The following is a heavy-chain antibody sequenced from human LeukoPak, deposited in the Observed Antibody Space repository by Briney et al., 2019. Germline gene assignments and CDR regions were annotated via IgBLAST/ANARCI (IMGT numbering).Heavy chain of an antibody. Sequence: SQTLSLTCAISGDSVSSNSAAWNWIRQSPSRGLEWLGRTYYRSKWYNDYAVSVKSRITINPDTSKNQFSLQLNSVTPEDTAVYYCARVGPLGEQQLHHGIHYYYYYMDVWGKGTTVTVSS. CDR3: ARVGPLGEQQLHHGIHYYYYYMDV. V-gene: IGHV6-1*01. J-gene: IGHJ6*03. D-gene: IGHD6-13*01. CDR1: GDSVSSNSAA. CDR2: TYYRSKWYN.